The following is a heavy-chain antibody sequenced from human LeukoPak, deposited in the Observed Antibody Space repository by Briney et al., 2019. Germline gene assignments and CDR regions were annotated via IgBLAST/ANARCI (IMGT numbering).Heavy chain of an antibody. J-gene: IGHJ4*02. Sequence: SETQSLTCTVSGGSISSYYWSWIRQPAGKGLEWIGRIYTSGSTNYNPSLKSRVTMSVDTSKNQFSLKLSSVTAADTAVYYCARDRSIAAAGTANYYFDYWGQGTLVTVSS. CDR2: IYTSGST. CDR1: GGSISSYY. D-gene: IGHD6-13*01. V-gene: IGHV4-4*07. CDR3: ARDRSIAAAGTANYYFDY.